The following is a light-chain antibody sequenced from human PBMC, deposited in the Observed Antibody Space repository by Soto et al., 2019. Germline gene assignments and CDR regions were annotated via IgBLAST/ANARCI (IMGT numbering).Light chain of an antibody. Sequence: QSALTQPASVSGSPGQSITISCTGTSSDVGGYNYVSWYQQHPGKAPKLMIYEVSNRPSGVSNRFSGSKSGNTASLTISGLQAEDEAEYYCISYTSSSTLVVFGGRTKVTVL. J-gene: IGLJ2*01. V-gene: IGLV2-14*01. CDR1: SSDVGGYNY. CDR3: ISYTSSSTLVV. CDR2: EVS.